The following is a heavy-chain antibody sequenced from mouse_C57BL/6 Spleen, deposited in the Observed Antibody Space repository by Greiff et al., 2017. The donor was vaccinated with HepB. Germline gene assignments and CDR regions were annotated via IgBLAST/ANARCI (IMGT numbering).Heavy chain of an antibody. CDR2: IDPNSGGT. Sequence: QVQLQQPGAELVKPGASVKLSCKASGYTFTSYWMHWVKQRPGRGLEWIGRIDPNSGGTKYNEKFKSKATLTVDKPSRTAYMQLRSLTSEDSAVYYCARSPITTVVATPYFDYWGQGTTLTVSS. J-gene: IGHJ2*01. CDR3: ARSPITTVVATPYFDY. CDR1: GYTFTSYW. V-gene: IGHV1-72*01. D-gene: IGHD1-1*01.